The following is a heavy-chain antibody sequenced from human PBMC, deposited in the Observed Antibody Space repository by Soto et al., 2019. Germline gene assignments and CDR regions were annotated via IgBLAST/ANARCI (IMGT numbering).Heavy chain of an antibody. Sequence: PSETLSLTCTVSGGSISSGGYYWSWIRQHPGKGLEWIGYIYYSGSTYYNPSLKSRVTISVDTSKNQFSLKLSSVTAADTAVYYCARKGIAAAVGNWFDPWGQGTLVTVSS. D-gene: IGHD6-13*01. V-gene: IGHV4-31*03. CDR2: IYYSGST. CDR1: GGSISSGGYY. J-gene: IGHJ5*02. CDR3: ARKGIAAAVGNWFDP.